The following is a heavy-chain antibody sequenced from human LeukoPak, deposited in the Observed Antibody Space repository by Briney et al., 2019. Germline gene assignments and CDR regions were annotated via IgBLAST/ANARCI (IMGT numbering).Heavy chain of an antibody. CDR2: IYSGGST. Sequence: GGSVRLSCAASGFAVSSNYMSWVRQAPGKGLEWVSVIYSGGSTYYADSVKGRFTISRDNSKNTLYLQMNSLRAEDTAVYYCARASSWGLTFDYWGQGTLVTVSS. J-gene: IGHJ4*02. CDR3: ARASSWGLTFDY. V-gene: IGHV3-53*01. CDR1: GFAVSSNY. D-gene: IGHD6-13*01.